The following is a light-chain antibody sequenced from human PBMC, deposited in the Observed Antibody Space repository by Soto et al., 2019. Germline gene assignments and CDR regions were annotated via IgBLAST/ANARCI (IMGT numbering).Light chain of an antibody. V-gene: IGKV1-39*01. CDR3: QQYYTYWHM. J-gene: IGKJ1*01. CDR1: QSISSY. CDR2: AAS. Sequence: DIQMTQSPSSLSASVGDRVTITCRASQSISSYLNWHQQKPGKAPKLLIYAASSLQSGVPSRFSGSGSGTDFTLTISSLQPEDFATYYCQQYYTYWHMFGQGTKVDIK.